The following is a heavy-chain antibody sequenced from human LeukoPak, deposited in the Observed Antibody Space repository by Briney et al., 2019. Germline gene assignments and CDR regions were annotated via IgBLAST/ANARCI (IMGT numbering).Heavy chain of an antibody. D-gene: IGHD6-13*01. J-gene: IGHJ5*02. CDR1: GGTFSGYA. CDR2: IIPIFGTA. V-gene: IGHV1-69*13. Sequence: ASVKVSCKASGGTFSGYAISWVRQAPGQGLEWMGGIIPIFGTANYAQKFQGRVTITADESTSTAYMELSSLRSEDTAVYYCARDLSAAGTINPYNWFDPWGQGTLVTVSS. CDR3: ARDLSAAGTINPYNWFDP.